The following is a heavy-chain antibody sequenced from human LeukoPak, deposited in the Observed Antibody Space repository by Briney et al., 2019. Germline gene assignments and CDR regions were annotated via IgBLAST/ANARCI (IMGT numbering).Heavy chain of an antibody. Sequence: SETLSLTCTVSGGSISSYYWSWIRQPPGKGLEWIGYIYYSGSTNYNPSLKSRVTISVDASKHQFSLKLSSVTAADTAVYYCASTLKYSSSWYYFDYWGQGTLVTVSS. CDR1: GGSISSYY. CDR2: IYYSGST. J-gene: IGHJ4*02. D-gene: IGHD6-13*01. CDR3: ASTLKYSSSWYYFDY. V-gene: IGHV4-59*01.